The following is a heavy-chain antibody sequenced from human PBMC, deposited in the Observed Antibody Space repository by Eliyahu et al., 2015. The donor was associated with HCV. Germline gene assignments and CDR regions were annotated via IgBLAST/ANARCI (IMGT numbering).Heavy chain of an antibody. Sequence: QVQLVQSGAEVKKPGASVKVSCKASGSTFISYDINWVRQATGQGLEWMGWMNPNSGNTGYAQNFQGRVTMTRNTSISTAYMELSSLRSEDTAVYYCVKARGFSYGYGDYWGQGTLVTVSS. CDR2: MNPNSGNT. V-gene: IGHV1-8*01. CDR1: GSTFISYD. J-gene: IGHJ4*02. CDR3: VKARGFSYGYGDY. D-gene: IGHD5-18*01.